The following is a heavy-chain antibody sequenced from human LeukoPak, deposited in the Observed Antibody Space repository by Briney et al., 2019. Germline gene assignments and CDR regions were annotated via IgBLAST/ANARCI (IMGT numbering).Heavy chain of an antibody. Sequence: GGSLRLSCAASGSTFSTYWMHWVRQAPGQGLEWMGWINPNSGGTNYAQKFQGRVTMTRDTSISTAYMELSRLRSDDTAVYYCARRDYGDYSYYYYGMDVWGQGTTVTVSS. CDR3: ARRDYGDYSYYYYGMDV. D-gene: IGHD4-17*01. V-gene: IGHV1-2*02. J-gene: IGHJ6*02. CDR2: INPNSGGT. CDR1: GSTFSTYW.